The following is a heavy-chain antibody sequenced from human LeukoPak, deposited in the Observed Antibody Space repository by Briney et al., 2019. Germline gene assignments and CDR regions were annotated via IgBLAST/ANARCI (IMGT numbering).Heavy chain of an antibody. Sequence: GGSLRLSCAASGFTFSSYWMSWVRQAPGKGLEWVANKKQGGSEKYYVDSVKGRFTISRDNAKNSLYLQMNSLRAEDMAVYYCARGSSIAARPPGRGYWGQGTLVTVSS. CDR3: ARGSSIAARPPGRGY. CDR2: KKQGGSEK. V-gene: IGHV3-7*03. D-gene: IGHD6-6*01. J-gene: IGHJ4*02. CDR1: GFTFSSYW.